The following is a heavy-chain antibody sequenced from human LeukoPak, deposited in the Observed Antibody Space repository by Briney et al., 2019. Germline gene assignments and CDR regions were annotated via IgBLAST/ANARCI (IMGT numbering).Heavy chain of an antibody. CDR1: GFTFSSYS. V-gene: IGHV3-21*01. Sequence: GGSLRLPCAASGFTFSSYSMSWVRQAPGKGLEWVSSISSSSSYIYYADSVKGRFTISRDSAKNSLYLQMNSLRAEDTAVYYCARGLDSSGYSGAFDIWGQGTMVTVSS. J-gene: IGHJ3*02. CDR3: ARGLDSSGYSGAFDI. CDR2: ISSSSSYI. D-gene: IGHD3-22*01.